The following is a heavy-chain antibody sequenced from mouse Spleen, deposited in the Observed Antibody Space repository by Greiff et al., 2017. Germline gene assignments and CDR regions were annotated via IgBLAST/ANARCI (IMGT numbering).Heavy chain of an antibody. Sequence: EVQGVESGGGLVKLGGSLKLSCAASGFTFSSYYMSWVRQTPEKRLEWVATISSGGGSTYYPDSVKGRFTISRDNAKNTLYLQMSSLNSEDTAVYYCAGYDGVYFDYWGQGTTLTVSS. CDR3: AGYDGVYFDY. D-gene: IGHD2-14*01. V-gene: IGHV5-12-1*01. CDR2: ISSGGGST. CDR1: GFTFSSYY. J-gene: IGHJ2*01.